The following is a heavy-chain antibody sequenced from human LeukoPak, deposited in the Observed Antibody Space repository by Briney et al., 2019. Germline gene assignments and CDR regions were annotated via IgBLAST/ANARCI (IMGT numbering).Heavy chain of an antibody. V-gene: IGHV4-38-2*01. Sequence: SGALSLTCVVSLYSISSDYYWGWSRQPPGKGLGWIGIIYHSGTTYYNPSLKGRATISVDTPKNQFSLKLSAVTAADRPGYDFARHLNSIFGVVTPDYWGQGTLVTVSS. CDR2: IYHSGTT. J-gene: IGHJ4*02. D-gene: IGHD3-3*01. CDR3: ARHLNSIFGVVTPDY. CDR1: LYSISSDYY.